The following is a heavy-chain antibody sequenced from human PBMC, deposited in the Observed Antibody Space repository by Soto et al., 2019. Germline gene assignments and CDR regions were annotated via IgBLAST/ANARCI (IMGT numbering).Heavy chain of an antibody. V-gene: IGHV4-30-2*01. Sequence: QLHLQESGSGLVKPSQTLSLTCAVSGASISSGGYSWSWIRQPPGKGLEWIGYIYHSGSTYYIPSLKSRVTISVDRSKNQFSLKLSSVTAAGTAVYYCARHSGDYGAYYFDYWGQGTLVTVS. CDR2: IYHSGST. J-gene: IGHJ4*02. CDR1: GASISSGGYS. CDR3: ARHSGDYGAYYFDY. D-gene: IGHD4-17*01.